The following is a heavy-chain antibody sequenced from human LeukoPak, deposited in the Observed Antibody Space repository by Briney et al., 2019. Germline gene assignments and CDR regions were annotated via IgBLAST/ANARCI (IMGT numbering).Heavy chain of an antibody. D-gene: IGHD6-19*01. Sequence: SETLSLTCTVSGGSISSYYWNWIRQPPGKGLDWIGYIYYSGSTNYNPSLKSRVTISVDTSKNQFSLKLSSVTAADTAVYYCAREYSSGGYNWFDPWGQGTLVTVSS. J-gene: IGHJ5*02. CDR2: IYYSGST. CDR1: GGSISSYY. CDR3: AREYSSGGYNWFDP. V-gene: IGHV4-59*01.